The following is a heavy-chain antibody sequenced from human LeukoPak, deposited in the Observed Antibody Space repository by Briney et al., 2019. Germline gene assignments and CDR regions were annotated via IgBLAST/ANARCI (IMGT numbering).Heavy chain of an antibody. CDR1: GGSISSYY. D-gene: IGHD1-26*01. CDR2: VHYTGST. Sequence: SETLSLTCTVSGGSISSYYWSWIRQPPGKGLEWIGYVHYTGSTKYNPSLKSRVTISVDTSKNQFSLKLSSVTAADTAMYFCAREFTGSSFDYWGQGTLVTVSS. CDR3: AREFTGSSFDY. V-gene: IGHV4-59*01. J-gene: IGHJ4*02.